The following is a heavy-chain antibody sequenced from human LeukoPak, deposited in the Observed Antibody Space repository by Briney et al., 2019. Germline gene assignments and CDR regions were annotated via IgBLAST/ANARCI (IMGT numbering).Heavy chain of an antibody. CDR2: ISGSGGST. V-gene: IGHV3-23*01. CDR3: AKDVSGGYYSDDY. Sequence: QPGGSLRLSCAASGFTFSSYGMSWVRQAPGKGLEWVSAISGSGGSTYYADSVKGRFTISRDNSKNTLYLQMNSLRAEDTAVYYCAKDVSGGYYSDDYWGQGTLVTVSS. J-gene: IGHJ4*02. CDR1: GFTFSSYG. D-gene: IGHD3-10*01.